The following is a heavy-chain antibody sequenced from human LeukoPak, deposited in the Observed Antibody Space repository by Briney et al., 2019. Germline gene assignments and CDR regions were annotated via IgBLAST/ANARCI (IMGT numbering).Heavy chain of an antibody. V-gene: IGHV3-33*01. CDR1: GFTFSSYG. Sequence: PGRSLRLSCAASGFTFSSYGMHWVRQAPGKGLEWVAVIWYDGSNKYYADSVKGRFTISRDNSKNTLYLQMNSLRAEDTAVYYCAREMKTHLSQDIVVVPAAMSYYGMDVWGQGTTVIVSS. CDR2: IWYDGSNK. D-gene: IGHD2-2*01. CDR3: AREMKTHLSQDIVVVPAAMSYYGMDV. J-gene: IGHJ6*02.